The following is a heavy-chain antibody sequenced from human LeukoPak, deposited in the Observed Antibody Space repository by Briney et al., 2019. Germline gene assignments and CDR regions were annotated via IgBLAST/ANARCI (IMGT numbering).Heavy chain of an antibody. CDR2: IYHSGST. Sequence: SETLSLTCTVSGYSISSGYYWGWIRQPPGKGLEWIGSIYHSGSTYYNPSLKSRVTISVDTSKNQFSLKLSSVTAADTAVYYCARDRRGYCSGGSCFDDAFDIWGQGTMVTVSS. D-gene: IGHD2-15*01. CDR1: GYSISSGYY. CDR3: ARDRRGYCSGGSCFDDAFDI. V-gene: IGHV4-38-2*02. J-gene: IGHJ3*02.